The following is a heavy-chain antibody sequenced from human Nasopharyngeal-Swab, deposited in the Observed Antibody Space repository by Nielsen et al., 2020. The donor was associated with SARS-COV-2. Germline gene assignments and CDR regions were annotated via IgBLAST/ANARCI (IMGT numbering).Heavy chain of an antibody. CDR3: TKDWEGANYYYYGMDA. Sequence: WIRQPPGKGLEWVSSITADGSATYYADSVKGRFTISRDNSKSTLNLQMSRPRAEDTALYYCTKDWEGANYYYYGMDAWGQGTTVTVSS. D-gene: IGHD1-26*01. J-gene: IGHJ6*02. V-gene: IGHV3-23*01. CDR2: ITADGSAT.